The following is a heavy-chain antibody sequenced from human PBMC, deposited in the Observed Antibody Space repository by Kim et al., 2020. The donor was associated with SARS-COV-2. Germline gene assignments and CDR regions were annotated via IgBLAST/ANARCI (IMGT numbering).Heavy chain of an antibody. CDR1: GFTFGTYG. Sequence: GCSLRLSCAASGFTFGTYGMHCVRQAPGKGLAWVAVIWYDGINKYYADSVKGRFTISRDNSKNTLYLQMDSLRDEDTAVYYCAREAIAAAYIDYWGQGTLVTVAS. V-gene: IGHV3-33*01. J-gene: IGHJ4*02. CDR2: IWYDGINK. CDR3: AREAIAAAYIDY. D-gene: IGHD6-13*01.